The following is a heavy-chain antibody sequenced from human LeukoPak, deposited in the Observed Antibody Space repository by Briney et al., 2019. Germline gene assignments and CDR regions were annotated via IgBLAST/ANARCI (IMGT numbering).Heavy chain of an antibody. V-gene: IGHV1-8*01. CDR3: ARTYYDILTGAYDAFDI. CDR1: GYTFTSYD. J-gene: IGHJ3*02. CDR2: MNPNSGNT. Sequence: ASVKVSCKASGYTFTSYDINWVRQAPGQGLEWMGWMNPNSGNTFYAQKFQGRVTMTGNTSISTAYMELSSLRSEDTAVYYCARTYYDILTGAYDAFDIWGQGTMVTVSS. D-gene: IGHD3-9*01.